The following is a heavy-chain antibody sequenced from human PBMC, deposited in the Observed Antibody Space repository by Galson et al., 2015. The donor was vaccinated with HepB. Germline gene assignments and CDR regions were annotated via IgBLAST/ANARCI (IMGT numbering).Heavy chain of an antibody. V-gene: IGHV3-30*04. D-gene: IGHD2-2*01. Sequence: SLRLSCAASGFTFSSYAMHWVRQAPGKGLEWVAVISYDGSNKYYADSVKGRFTISRDNSKNTLYLQMNSLRAEDTAVYYCARGLAQLPTFDYWGQGTLVTVSS. J-gene: IGHJ4*02. CDR2: ISYDGSNK. CDR1: GFTFSSYA. CDR3: ARGLAQLPTFDY.